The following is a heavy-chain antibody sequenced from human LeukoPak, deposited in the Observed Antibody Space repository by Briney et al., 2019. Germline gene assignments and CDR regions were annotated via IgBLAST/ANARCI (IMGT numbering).Heavy chain of an antibody. J-gene: IGHJ5*01. CDR1: GFKFNIYA. Sequence: PGGSLRLSCAASGFKFNIYAMSWVRQAPGKGLEWVSAVSGADDRTYYADSVKGRFTISRDNSENTLYLQMSSLRADDAAVYYCAKAAGGYISGWPHRGEFDSWGQGTLVTVS. CDR3: AKAAGGYISGWPHRGEFDS. V-gene: IGHV3-23*01. CDR2: VSGADDRT. D-gene: IGHD6-19*01.